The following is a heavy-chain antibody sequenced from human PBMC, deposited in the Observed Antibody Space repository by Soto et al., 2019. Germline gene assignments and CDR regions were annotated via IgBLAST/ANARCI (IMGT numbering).Heavy chain of an antibody. CDR3: ARDRPKRLINYYGSGNFDY. D-gene: IGHD3-10*01. CDR1: GDSVSSNSAA. V-gene: IGHV6-1*01. J-gene: IGHJ4*02. CDR2: TYYRSKWYN. Sequence: SQTLPLTCAISGDSVSSNSAAWNWIRQSPSRGLEWLGRTYYRSKWYNDYAVSVKSRITINPDTSKNQFSLQLNSVTPEDTAVYYCARDRPKRLINYYGSGNFDYWGQGTLVTVSS.